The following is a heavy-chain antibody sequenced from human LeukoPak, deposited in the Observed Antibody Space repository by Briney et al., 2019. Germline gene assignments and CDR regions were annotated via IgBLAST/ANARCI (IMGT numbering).Heavy chain of an antibody. CDR3: VRHAGRAGGQ. CDR2: ISGNGGDI. Sequence: GSLSLSCAASGFRFGCHYMSWARPAPGKGPEWISYISGNGGDIAYADTVKGRFTISRDNAKNSLHLQINSLRVEDTAGYHCVRHAGRAGGQWGQGTLIAVSS. J-gene: IGHJ4*02. D-gene: IGHD3-10*01. CDR1: GFRFGCHY. V-gene: IGHV3/OR16-9*01.